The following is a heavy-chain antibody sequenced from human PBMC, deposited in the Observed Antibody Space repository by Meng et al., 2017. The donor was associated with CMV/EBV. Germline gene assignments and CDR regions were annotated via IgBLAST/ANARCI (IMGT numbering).Heavy chain of an antibody. J-gene: IGHJ4*02. CDR2: INHSGST. CDR3: ASSLTYPDY. D-gene: IGHD2-15*01. Sequence: GHLQRWGAGLWKPSETLSLTCAVYGGSFSGYYWSWIRQPPGKGLEWIGEINHSGSTNYNPSLKSRVTISVDTSKNQFSLKLSSVTAADTAVYYCASSLTYPDYWGQGTLVTVSS. V-gene: IGHV4-34*01. CDR1: GGSFSGYY.